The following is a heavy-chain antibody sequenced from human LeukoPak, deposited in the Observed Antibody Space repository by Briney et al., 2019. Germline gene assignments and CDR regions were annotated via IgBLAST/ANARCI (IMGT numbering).Heavy chain of an antibody. CDR3: ARGLLDGYAHPAAFDI. CDR1: GGSISSYY. CDR2: IYYSGST. J-gene: IGHJ3*02. V-gene: IGHV4-59*01. D-gene: IGHD5-24*01. Sequence: SETLSLTCTVSGGSISSYYWSWIRQPPGKGLEWIGYIYYSGSTNYNPSLKGRVTISVDTSKNQFSLKLSSVTAADTAVYYCARGLLDGYAHPAAFDIWGQGTMVTVSS.